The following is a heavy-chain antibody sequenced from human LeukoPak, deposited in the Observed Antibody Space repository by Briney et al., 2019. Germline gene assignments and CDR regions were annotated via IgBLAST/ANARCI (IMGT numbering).Heavy chain of an antibody. CDR3: ARAGSGYSYGYGGNWFDP. V-gene: IGHV1-69*01. J-gene: IGHJ5*02. Sequence: SVKVSCKASGGTFSSYAISWVRQAPGQGLEWMGLIIPIFAIVNYAQNFQGRVTITADESTSTAYMELSSLRSEDTAVYYCARAGSGYSYGYGGNWFDPWGQGTLVTVSS. CDR2: IIPIFAIV. CDR1: GGTFSSYA. D-gene: IGHD5-18*01.